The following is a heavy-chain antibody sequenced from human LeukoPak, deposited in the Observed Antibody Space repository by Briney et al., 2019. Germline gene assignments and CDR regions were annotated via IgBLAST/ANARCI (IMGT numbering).Heavy chain of an antibody. D-gene: IGHD1-26*01. CDR2: ISYDGSNK. V-gene: IGHV3-30*03. J-gene: IGHJ4*02. CDR3: ATGNSGSYEGNTDY. Sequence: GGSLRLSCAASGFTFSSYGMHWVRQAPGKGLEWVAVISYDGSNKYYADSVKGRFTISRDNSKNTLYLQMNSLRAEDTAVYYCATGNSGSYEGNTDYWGQGTLVTVSS. CDR1: GFTFSSYG.